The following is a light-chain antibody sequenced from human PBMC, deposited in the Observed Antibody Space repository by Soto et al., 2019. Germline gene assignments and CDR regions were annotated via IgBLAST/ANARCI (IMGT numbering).Light chain of an antibody. CDR2: VAS. J-gene: IGKJ5*01. CDR3: QQSYNAPIT. Sequence: DIQMTLSPSSLSASVGDRVTITCRASQNIINYLNWYQQKPGKAPQLLIYVASRLESGVPSRFSGSGSGTDFTLTISSLQPEDFATYYCQQSYNAPITFGQGTRLDI. CDR1: QNIINY. V-gene: IGKV1-39*01.